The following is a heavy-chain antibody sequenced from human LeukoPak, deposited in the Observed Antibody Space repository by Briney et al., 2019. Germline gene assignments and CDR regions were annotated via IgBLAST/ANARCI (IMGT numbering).Heavy chain of an antibody. Sequence: SVKVSCKASGYTFTGYYMHWLRQAPGQGLEWMGWINPKSGGTNYAQKLQGRVTMTRDTSISTVYMELSRLRSDDTAVYYCARDQVVPAAIYSRGANWFDPWGQGTLVTVSS. CDR1: GYTFTGYY. J-gene: IGHJ5*02. D-gene: IGHD2-2*02. CDR3: ARDQVVPAAIYSRGANWFDP. V-gene: IGHV1-2*02. CDR2: INPKSGGT.